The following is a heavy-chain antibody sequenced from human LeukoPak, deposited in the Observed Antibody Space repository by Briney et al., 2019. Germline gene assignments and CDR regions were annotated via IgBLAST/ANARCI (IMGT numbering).Heavy chain of an antibody. D-gene: IGHD3-9*01. CDR3: ATTGHYDILTGAFDY. CDR2: ISAYNGNT. Sequence: ASVKVSCKASGYTFTSYGISWVRQAPGQGLEWMGWISAYNGNTNYAQKLQGRVTMTRDMSISTAYMELSRLTSDDTAVYYCATTGHYDILTGAFDYWGQGTLVTVSS. V-gene: IGHV1-18*01. J-gene: IGHJ4*02. CDR1: GYTFTSYG.